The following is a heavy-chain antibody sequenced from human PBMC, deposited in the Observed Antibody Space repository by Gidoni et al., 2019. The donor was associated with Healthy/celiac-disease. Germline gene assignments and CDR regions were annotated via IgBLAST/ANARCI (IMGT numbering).Heavy chain of an antibody. CDR1: GFPFSSYA. V-gene: IGHV3-23*01. D-gene: IGHD4-17*01. Sequence: EVQLLESGGGLVQHGGSLGLSCAASGFPFSSYAMSWVRQAPGKGLEWVSAISGSGGSTYYADSVKGRFTSSRDNSKNTLYLQMNSLRAEDTAVYYCALGFTVTTAFDIWGQGTMVTVSS. CDR2: ISGSGGST. CDR3: ALGFTVTTAFDI. J-gene: IGHJ3*02.